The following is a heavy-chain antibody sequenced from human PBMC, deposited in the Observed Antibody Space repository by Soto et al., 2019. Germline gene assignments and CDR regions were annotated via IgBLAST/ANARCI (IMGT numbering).Heavy chain of an antibody. V-gene: IGHV4-34*01. Sequence: LSLTCAVYGGSFSGYYWSWIRQPPGKGLEWIGEINHSGSTNYNPSLKSRVTISVDTSKNQFSLKLSSVTAADTAMYYCARHHVRGRTIAGAAEFWGQGTLVTVSS. CDR3: ARHHVRGRTIAGAAEF. CDR2: INHSGST. J-gene: IGHJ4*02. D-gene: IGHD1-26*01. CDR1: GGSFSGYY.